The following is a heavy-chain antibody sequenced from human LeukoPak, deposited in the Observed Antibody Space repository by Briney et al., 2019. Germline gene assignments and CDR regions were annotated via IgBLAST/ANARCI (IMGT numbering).Heavy chain of an antibody. CDR2: IIPILGIA. Sequence: ASVKVSCKASGGTFSSYAISWVRQAPGQGLEWMGRIIPILGIANYAQKFQGRVTITADKSTSTAYMELSSPRSEDTAVYYCARDPTYGDWYYYGMDVWGQGTTVTVSS. CDR3: ARDPTYGDWYYYGMDV. CDR1: GGTFSSYA. J-gene: IGHJ6*02. V-gene: IGHV1-69*04. D-gene: IGHD4-17*01.